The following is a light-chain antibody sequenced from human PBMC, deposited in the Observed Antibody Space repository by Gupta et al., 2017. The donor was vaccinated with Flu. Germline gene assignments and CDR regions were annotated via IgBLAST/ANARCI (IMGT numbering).Light chain of an antibody. CDR1: KLGDKY. CDR2: QDT. J-gene: IGLJ1*01. CDR3: QVWDSNTLYV. Sequence: SSELPQPPPVSVSPGQPASISGSGHKLGDKYVCWYQQKPGQSPVVVIYQDTKRPSGIPERFSGSNSGNTATLTISGTQAMDEADYYCQVWDSNTLYVFGTGTRVTVL. V-gene: IGLV3-1*01.